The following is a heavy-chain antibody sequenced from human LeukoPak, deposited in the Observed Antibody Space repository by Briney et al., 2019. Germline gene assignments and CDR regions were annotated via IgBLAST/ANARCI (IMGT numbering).Heavy chain of an antibody. CDR2: IYTSGYT. CDR3: ARVHIVTGNYFDS. CDR1: GDSISSYY. J-gene: IGHJ4*02. Sequence: SETLSLTCNVSGDSISSYYWSWLRQPGGKALEWIGRIYTSGYTNYNPSLESRVTMSIDTSKSQFSLKLRSVTAADTAVYYCARVHIVTGNYFDSWGLGALVTVSS. D-gene: IGHD2-21*01. V-gene: IGHV4-4*07.